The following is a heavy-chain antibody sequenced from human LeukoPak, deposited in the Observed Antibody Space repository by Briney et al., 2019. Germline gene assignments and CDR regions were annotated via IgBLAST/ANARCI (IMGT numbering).Heavy chain of an antibody. CDR3: ARRRGYSYGPYYYYYYMDV. J-gene: IGHJ6*03. Sequence: GGSLRLSCAASGFTFSSYWMSWVRQAPGKGLEWVANIKQDGSEKYYVDSVKGRFTISRDNAKNSLYLQMNSLRAEDTAVYYCARRRGYSYGPYYYYYYMDVWGKGTTVTVSS. CDR2: IKQDGSEK. CDR1: GFTFSSYW. D-gene: IGHD5-18*01. V-gene: IGHV3-7*01.